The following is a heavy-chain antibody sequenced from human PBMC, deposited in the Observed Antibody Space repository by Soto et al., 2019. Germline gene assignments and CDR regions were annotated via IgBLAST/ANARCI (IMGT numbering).Heavy chain of an antibody. CDR3: ARGQPILTGDYSRSYNYYMDV. CDR1: GGSFSGYY. CDR2: INHSGST. D-gene: IGHD3-9*01. J-gene: IGHJ6*03. V-gene: IGHV4-34*01. Sequence: QVQLQQWGAGLLKPSETLSLTCAVYGGSFSGYYWCWIRQPPGKGLEWIGEINHSGSTNYNPSLKSRVTISVDAAKNQFSLNESSGTAADTAVYYCARGQPILTGDYSRSYNYYMDVWGKGTTVTVSS.